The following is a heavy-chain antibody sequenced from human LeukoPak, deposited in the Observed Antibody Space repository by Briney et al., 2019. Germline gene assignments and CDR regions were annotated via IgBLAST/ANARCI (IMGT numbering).Heavy chain of an antibody. CDR2: IYSGGTT. J-gene: IGHJ4*02. CDR1: GFSVGGNY. D-gene: IGHD4-23*01. Sequence: GGSLGLSCAVSGFSVGGNYMSWVRQAPGKGLEWVSLIYSGGTTYYADSVKGRFTISRDNSKNTLYLQMNSLRAEDTAVYYCARRAGGYSHPYDYWGQGILVTVSS. CDR3: ARRAGGYSHPYDY. V-gene: IGHV3-53*01.